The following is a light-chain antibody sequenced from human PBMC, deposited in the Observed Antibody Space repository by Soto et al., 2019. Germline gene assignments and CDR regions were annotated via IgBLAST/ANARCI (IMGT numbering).Light chain of an antibody. CDR2: DAS. V-gene: IGKV3-11*01. Sequence: EIVLPQSPATLSLSPGETATLSCRASQSVSSSLAWYQQKPGQTPSLLIYDASNRATGIPARFSGSGSGTDFTLSVSSLEPEDCAVYYCQQRSSWPLTFGGGTKVEIK. J-gene: IGKJ4*01. CDR3: QQRSSWPLT. CDR1: QSVSSS.